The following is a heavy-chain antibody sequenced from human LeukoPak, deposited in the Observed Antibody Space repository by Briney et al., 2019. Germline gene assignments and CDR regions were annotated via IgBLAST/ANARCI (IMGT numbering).Heavy chain of an antibody. CDR2: IWYDGSNK. Sequence: GESLKISCAASGFTFSNFGMHWVRQAPGKGLEWLATIWYDGSNKYYADSVKGRFTISRDNSKKTLYFQMNTLRVEDTAVYYCARGTFGVDFWGQGTLVTVSS. CDR1: GFTFSNFG. CDR3: ARGTFGVDF. D-gene: IGHD3-10*01. J-gene: IGHJ4*02. V-gene: IGHV3-33*01.